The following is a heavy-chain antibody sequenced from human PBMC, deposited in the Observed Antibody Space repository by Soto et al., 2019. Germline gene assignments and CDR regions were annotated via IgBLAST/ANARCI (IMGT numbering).Heavy chain of an antibody. Sequence: GGSLRLYCGACGFTIDDYTMHWVRQAPGKGLEWVSLISWDGGSTYYADSVKGRFTISRDNSKNSLYLQMNSLRTEDTALYYCAKDGAVVAATPSFAPQIHYYGMDVRGQGTTVTVSS. D-gene: IGHD2-15*01. V-gene: IGHV3-43*01. J-gene: IGHJ6*02. CDR1: GFTIDDYT. CDR2: ISWDGGST. CDR3: AKDGAVVAATPSFAPQIHYYGMDV.